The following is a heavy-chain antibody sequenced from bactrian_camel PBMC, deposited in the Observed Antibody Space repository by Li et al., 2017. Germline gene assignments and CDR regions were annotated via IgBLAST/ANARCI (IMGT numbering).Heavy chain of an antibody. CDR1: GYTYSGHC. V-gene: IGHV3S28*01. J-gene: IGHJ4*01. CDR3: SARRSSTIGRIGPLDYDR. D-gene: IGHD1*01. CDR2: VIAGSGSP. Sequence: QLVESGGGSVQAGGSLRVSCAFSGYTYSGHCMGWFRQAPGKEREGVAVIAGSGSPGYADSVKGRFTVSRDKDEYVVHLEMNNLEPDDTAMYYCSARRSSTIGRIGPLDYDRWGQGTQVTVS.